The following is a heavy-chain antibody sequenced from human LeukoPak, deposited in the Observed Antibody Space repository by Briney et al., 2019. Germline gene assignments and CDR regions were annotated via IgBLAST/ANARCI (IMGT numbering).Heavy chain of an antibody. Sequence: GGSLRLSCAASGFTFDDYGMSWVRQAPGKGLEWVSGINWNGGSTGYADSVKGRFTISRDNAKNSLYLQMNSLRAEDTALYYCARDPAGDYGYYYGMDVWGQGTTVTVSS. CDR3: ARDPAGDYGYYYGMDV. CDR2: INWNGGST. J-gene: IGHJ6*02. V-gene: IGHV3-20*04. D-gene: IGHD4-17*01. CDR1: GFTFDDYG.